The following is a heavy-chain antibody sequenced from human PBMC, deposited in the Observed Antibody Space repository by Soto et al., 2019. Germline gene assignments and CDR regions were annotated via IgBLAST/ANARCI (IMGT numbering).Heavy chain of an antibody. CDR2: INPSGGST. J-gene: IGHJ6*01. V-gene: IGHV1-46*03. CDR1: GYTFTSYY. CDR3: ARDNPWIQPPYYDYGMDV. Sequence: ASVKVSCKASGYTFTSYYMHWVRQAPGQGLEWMGIINPSGGSTSYAQKFQGRVTMTRDTSTSTVYMELSSLRSEDTAVYYCARDNPWIQPPYYDYGMDVWGQGTTVTVSS. D-gene: IGHD5-18*01.